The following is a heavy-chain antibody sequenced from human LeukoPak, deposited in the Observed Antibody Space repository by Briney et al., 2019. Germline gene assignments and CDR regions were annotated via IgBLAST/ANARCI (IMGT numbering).Heavy chain of an antibody. D-gene: IGHD3-10*01. CDR1: VGSISTYY. Sequence: NPSETLSLTCTVSVGSISTYYWSWIRQPPGKGLEWIGYIYYSGSTNYNPSLKSRVTISIDTSKNQFSLKLSSVTAADTAMYCCTSHYGSGFDSWGQGTLVTVSS. J-gene: IGHJ4*02. CDR3: TSHYGSGFDS. V-gene: IGHV4-59*01. CDR2: IYYSGST.